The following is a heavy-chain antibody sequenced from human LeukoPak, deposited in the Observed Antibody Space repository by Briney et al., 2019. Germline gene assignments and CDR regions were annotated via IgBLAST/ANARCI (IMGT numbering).Heavy chain of an antibody. D-gene: IGHD3-10*01. CDR2: INHSGST. CDR1: GGSFSGYY. V-gene: IGHV4-34*01. Sequence: SETLSLTCAVYGGSFSGYYWSWIRQPPGKGLEWIGEINHSGSTDYNPSLRARVTIPGDTSKNQCPLKLTSATAAGTAVYYCARVRWPTTGEKAVRGTSTGGLNMDVWGKGITVIISS. J-gene: IGHJ6*03. CDR3: ARVRWPTTGEKAVRGTSTGGLNMDV.